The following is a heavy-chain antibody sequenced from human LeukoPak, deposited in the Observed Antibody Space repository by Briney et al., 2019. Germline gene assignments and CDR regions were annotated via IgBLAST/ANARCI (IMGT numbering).Heavy chain of an antibody. CDR1: GFTFSSYS. CDR2: ISSSSTTI. D-gene: IGHD3-22*01. Sequence: PGGSLRLSWAASGFTFSSYSLMWVRQAPGEGLEWVSYISSSSTTIHYADSVKGRFTISRDNAKNSVYLQMNSLRAEDTAVYYCARDTHYYDSSGYDYWGQGTLVTVSS. CDR3: ARDTHYYDSSGYDY. J-gene: IGHJ4*02. V-gene: IGHV3-48*01.